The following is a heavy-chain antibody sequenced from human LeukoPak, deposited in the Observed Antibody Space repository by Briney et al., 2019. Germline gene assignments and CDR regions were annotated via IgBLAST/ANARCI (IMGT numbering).Heavy chain of an antibody. Sequence: ASVKVSCKASGDTFTSYYMHWVRQAPGQGLEWMGWISAYNGNTNYAQKLQGRVTMTTDTSTSTAYMELRSLRSDDTAVYYCARISSGELLSWSIDYWGQGTLVTVSS. CDR1: GDTFTSYY. CDR2: ISAYNGNT. J-gene: IGHJ4*02. V-gene: IGHV1-18*04. CDR3: ARISSGELLSWSIDY. D-gene: IGHD1-26*01.